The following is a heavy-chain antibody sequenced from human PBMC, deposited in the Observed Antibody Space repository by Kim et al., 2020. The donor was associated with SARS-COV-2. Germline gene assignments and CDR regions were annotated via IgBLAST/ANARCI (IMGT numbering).Heavy chain of an antibody. J-gene: IGHJ6*02. CDR1: GYSFTSYW. V-gene: IGHV5-51*01. CDR2: IYPGDSDT. CDR3: ARLRRGDPRGYSYGGPSTGYYGMDV. D-gene: IGHD5-18*01. Sequence: GESLKISCKGSGYSFTSYWIGWVRQMPGKGLEWMGIIYPGDSDTRYSPSFQGQVTISADKSISTAYLQWSSLKASDTAMYYCARLRRGDPRGYSYGGPSTGYYGMDVWGQGTTVTVSS.